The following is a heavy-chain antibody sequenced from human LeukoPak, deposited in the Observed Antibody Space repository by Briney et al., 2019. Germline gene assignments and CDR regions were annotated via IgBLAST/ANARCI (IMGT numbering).Heavy chain of an antibody. J-gene: IGHJ4*02. Sequence: SETLSLTCTVPGGSISSYYWSWIRQPAGQGREWIGRIYSSGSTNYNPSFESRVTMSVDTSKNQFSLRLSSVTAADTAVYYCARSPVVIYNYFDYWGQGTLVTVSS. CDR3: ARSPVVIYNYFDY. D-gene: IGHD2/OR15-2a*01. V-gene: IGHV4-4*07. CDR1: GGSISSYY. CDR2: IYSSGST.